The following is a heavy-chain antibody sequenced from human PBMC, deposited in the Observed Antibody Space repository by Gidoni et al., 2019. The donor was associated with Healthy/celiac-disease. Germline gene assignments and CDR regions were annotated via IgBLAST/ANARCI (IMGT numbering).Heavy chain of an antibody. Sequence: QVTLKESGPVLVKPTETLTLTCTVSGFSLSNDRMGVSWIRQPPGKALEWLAHIFSNDEKSYSTSLKSRLTISKDTSKSQVVLTMTNMDPVDTATYYCARIQYSYGYMYWFDPWGQGTLVTVSS. D-gene: IGHD5-18*01. V-gene: IGHV2-26*01. J-gene: IGHJ5*02. CDR3: ARIQYSYGYMYWFDP. CDR2: IFSNDEK. CDR1: GFSLSNDRMG.